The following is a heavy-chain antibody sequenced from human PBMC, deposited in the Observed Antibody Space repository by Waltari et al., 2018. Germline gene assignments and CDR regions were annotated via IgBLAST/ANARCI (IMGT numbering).Heavy chain of an antibody. CDR3: ARHDIISNWFDP. D-gene: IGHD3-10*01. CDR2: IYYSGST. Sequence: QLQLQESGPGLVKPSETLSLTCTVSGGPISSSSHYWCWTRPPPGKGLEWIGSIYYSGSTYYHPSLKSRITISVDTSKSQFSLKLSSVSAADTAVYYCARHDIISNWFDPWGQGTLVTVSS. V-gene: IGHV4-39*07. CDR1: GGPISSSSHY. J-gene: IGHJ5*02.